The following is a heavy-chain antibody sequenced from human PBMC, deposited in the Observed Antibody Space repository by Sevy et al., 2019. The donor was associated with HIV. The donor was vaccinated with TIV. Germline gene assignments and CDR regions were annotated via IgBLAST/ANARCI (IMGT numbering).Heavy chain of an antibody. J-gene: IGHJ6*02. V-gene: IGHV1-8*01. CDR2: MNPNSGNT. CDR3: ASPYCSGGSCYLNNYYYYGMDV. CDR1: GYTFTSHD. Sequence: ASVKVSCKASGYTFTSHDINWVRQATGQGLEWMGWMNPNSGNTGYAQKFQGRVTMTRNTSISTAYMELSSLRSEDTAVYYCASPYCSGGSCYLNNYYYYGMDVWGQGTTVTVSS. D-gene: IGHD2-15*01.